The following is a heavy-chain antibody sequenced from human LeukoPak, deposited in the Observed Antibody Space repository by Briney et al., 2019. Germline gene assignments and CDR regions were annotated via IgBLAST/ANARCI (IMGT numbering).Heavy chain of an antibody. CDR1: GYTLTELS. CDR2: FDPEDGET. D-gene: IGHD5-18*01. J-gene: IGHJ4*02. Sequence: ASVKVSCKVSGYTLTELSMHWVRQAPGRGLEWMGGFDPEDGETIYAQKFQGRVTMTEDTSTDTAYMELSSLRSEYTAVYYCATVSGYSYGLPYWGQGTLVTVSS. CDR3: ATVSGYSYGLPY. V-gene: IGHV1-24*01.